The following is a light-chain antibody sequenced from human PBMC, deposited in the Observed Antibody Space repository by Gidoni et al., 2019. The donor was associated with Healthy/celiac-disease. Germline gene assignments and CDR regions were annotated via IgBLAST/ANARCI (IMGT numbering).Light chain of an antibody. CDR1: QSISSY. J-gene: IGKJ1*01. CDR2: AAS. V-gene: IGKV1-39*01. CDR3: QQSYSTPGGT. Sequence: DIQMTQSPSSLSASVGDRVTITCRASQSISSYLNWYQQKPGKAPKLLIYAASRLQSGVPSRFSGSGSGTDFTLTISSLQPEDFATYYCQQSYSTPGGTFGQGTKVEIK.